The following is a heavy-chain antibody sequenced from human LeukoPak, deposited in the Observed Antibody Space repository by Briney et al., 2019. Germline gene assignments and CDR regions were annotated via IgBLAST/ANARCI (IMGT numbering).Heavy chain of an antibody. CDR1: GYIFTDYY. J-gene: IGHJ4*02. V-gene: IGHV1/OR15-1*04. CDR3: ARWGWYYYDSSGYE. D-gene: IGHD3-22*01. Sequence: ASVKVSCKASGYIFTDYYMHWVRQAPGQELGWMGRINPNSGGTNYAQKFQGRVTITRDTSASTAYMELSSLRSEDTAVYYCARWGWYYYDSSGYEWGQGTLVTVSS. CDR2: INPNSGGT.